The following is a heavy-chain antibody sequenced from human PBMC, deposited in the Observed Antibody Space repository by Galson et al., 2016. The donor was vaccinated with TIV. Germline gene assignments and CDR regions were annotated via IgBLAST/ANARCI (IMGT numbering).Heavy chain of an antibody. V-gene: IGHV1-69*13. CDR3: ATARNTALDTYHAYYGMDA. D-gene: IGHD5-18*01. J-gene: IGHJ6*02. CDR2: IHPLLGTV. CDR1: GDTFSMIV. Sequence: SVKVSCKASGDTFSMIVFKWVRQAPGQGLDWMGGIHPLLGTVNHAQKFQGRVTFTADESRSTAYMELSSLKYEDTAIYYCATARNTALDTYHAYYGMDAWGQGTAVIVSS.